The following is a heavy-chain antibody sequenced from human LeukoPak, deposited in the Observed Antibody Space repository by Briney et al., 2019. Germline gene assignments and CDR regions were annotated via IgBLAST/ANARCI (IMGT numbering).Heavy chain of an antibody. V-gene: IGHV3-33*01. J-gene: IGHJ4*02. CDR3: ASDSTGMDFDY. D-gene: IGHD3-10*01. CDR1: GFTFSSYG. Sequence: GRSLRLSCAASGFTFSSYGMHWVCQAPGKGLEWVAVIWYDGSNKYYADSVKGRFTISRDNSKNTLYLQMNSLRAEDTAVYYCASDSTGMDFDYWGQGTLVTVSS. CDR2: IWYDGSNK.